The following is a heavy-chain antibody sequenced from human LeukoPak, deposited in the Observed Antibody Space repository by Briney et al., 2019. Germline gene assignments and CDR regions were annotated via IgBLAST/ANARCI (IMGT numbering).Heavy chain of an antibody. J-gene: IGHJ4*02. CDR1: GFTFSSYW. CDR2: INTDGSST. CDR3: ARVNDFGDYFDY. Sequence: GGPLRLSCAASGFTFSSYWMHWVRQAPGKGLVWVSRINTDGSSTSYADSVKSRFTISRDNAKNTLYLQMNSLRAEDTAVYYCARVNDFGDYFDYWGQGTLVTVSS. V-gene: IGHV3-74*01. D-gene: IGHD3-3*01.